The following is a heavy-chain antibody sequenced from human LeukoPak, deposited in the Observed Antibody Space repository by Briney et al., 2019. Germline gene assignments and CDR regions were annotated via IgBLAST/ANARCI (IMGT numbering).Heavy chain of an antibody. CDR3: ARVARGNAFDI. CDR1: GFTFSSYD. D-gene: IGHD3-10*01. CDR2: ISDDGTNK. Sequence: GGSLRLSCAASGFTFSSYDMHWVRQAPGKGLEWVARISDDGTNKYYVDSVKGRVTISRDNSKNTLFLQMNSLRAEDTAVYYCARVARGNAFDIWGQGTMVTVSS. J-gene: IGHJ3*02. V-gene: IGHV3-30*03.